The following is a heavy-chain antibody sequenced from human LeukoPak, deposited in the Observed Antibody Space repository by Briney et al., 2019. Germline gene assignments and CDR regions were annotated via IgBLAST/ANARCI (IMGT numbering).Heavy chain of an antibody. D-gene: IGHD2-21*01. V-gene: IGHV1-69*01. CDR3: ARNAGVVIALDEFDH. CDR1: GGTFSSYA. J-gene: IGHJ5*02. Sequence: GSSGKVSGKAAGGTFSSYAISWVRQAAGQGLEWMGGIIPIFGTANYAQKFQGRVTITADEPKSTAYMELSSLRTEDTAVYYCARNAGVVIALDEFDHWGQGTLVTVSS. CDR2: IIPIFGTA.